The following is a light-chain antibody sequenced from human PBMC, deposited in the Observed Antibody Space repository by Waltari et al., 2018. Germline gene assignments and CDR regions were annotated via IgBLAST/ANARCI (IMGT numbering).Light chain of an antibody. CDR2: DAS. V-gene: IGKV3-11*01. CDR1: QNFSNY. CDR3: QQRLNWPVT. Sequence: DIVLTQSPATLSLSPGERATLSCRASQNFSNYFAWYQQKPGQAPRLLIYDASKTFTGTPARFSGSGSGTDFTLTIGSLEPDDFAVYYCQQRLNWPVTFGGGTKVEIK. J-gene: IGKJ4*01.